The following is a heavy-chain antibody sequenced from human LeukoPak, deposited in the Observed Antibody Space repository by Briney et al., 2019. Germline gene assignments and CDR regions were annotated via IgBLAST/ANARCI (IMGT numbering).Heavy chain of an antibody. J-gene: IGHJ6*03. CDR2: IYYSGST. Sequence: NPSETLSLTCTVSGGSISSYYWSWIRQPPGKVLEWIGYIYYSGSTNYNPSLKSRVTISVDTSKNQFSLKLSSVTAADTAVYYCARGARGYYYYYYMDVWGKGTTVTVSS. V-gene: IGHV4-59*01. CDR1: GGSISSYY. D-gene: IGHD3-10*01. CDR3: ARGARGYYYYYYMDV.